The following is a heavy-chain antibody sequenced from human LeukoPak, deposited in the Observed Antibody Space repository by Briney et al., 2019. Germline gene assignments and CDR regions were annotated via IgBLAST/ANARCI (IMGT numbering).Heavy chain of an antibody. CDR3: AKGRSEYSYPSDALNV. D-gene: IGHD5-18*01. CDR2: LTFSGGST. Sequence: GGSLRLSCAVSGFTFSIYAMTWVRQAPGKGLEWVSTLTFSGGSTYYADSVKGPFTISRDNSKNTLYLQMNSLRAEDTAVYYCAKGRSEYSYPSDALNVWGQGTMITVSS. V-gene: IGHV3-23*01. CDR1: GFTFSIYA. J-gene: IGHJ3*01.